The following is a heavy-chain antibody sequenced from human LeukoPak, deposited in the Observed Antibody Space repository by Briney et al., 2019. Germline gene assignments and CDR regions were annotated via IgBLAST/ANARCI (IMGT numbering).Heavy chain of an antibody. CDR2: ISSSSSYI. J-gene: IGHJ4*02. V-gene: IGHV3-21*01. Sequence: GGSLRLSCAASGFTFSSYSMNWLRQAPGKGLEWVSSISSSSSYIYYADSMKGRFTISRDNAKNSLYLQMNSLRAEDTAVYYCASKITPGIAVAVDYLGQGTLVTVSS. CDR1: GFTFSSYS. D-gene: IGHD6-19*01. CDR3: ASKITPGIAVAVDY.